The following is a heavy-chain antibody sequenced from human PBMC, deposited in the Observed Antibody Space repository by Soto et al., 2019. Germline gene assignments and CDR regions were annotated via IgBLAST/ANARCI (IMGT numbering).Heavy chain of an antibody. J-gene: IGHJ6*02. Sequence: QVQLVQSGAEVKKPGSSVKVSCKASGGTFSSYAISWVRQAPGQGLEWMGGTIPIFGTADCAEKYQGRVRITADESTSTAYMELSSLRSEDTAVYYCARQGDPGGYYYYGMDVWGQGTTVTVSS. V-gene: IGHV1-69*12. CDR2: TIPIFGTA. CDR3: ARQGDPGGYYYYGMDV. D-gene: IGHD2-21*02. CDR1: GGTFSSYA.